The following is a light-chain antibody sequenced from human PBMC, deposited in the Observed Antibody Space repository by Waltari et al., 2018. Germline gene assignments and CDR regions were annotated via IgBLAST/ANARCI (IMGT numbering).Light chain of an antibody. Sequence: EKVMTQSPGTVSVSPGERATLSCRASQSVSGNVAWYQQRPGQAPSLLIYGASTRATGIPARFTGSGSGTEFTLSINGLQSEDFAVYFCQQYNSWPWTFGQGTKVEIK. CDR1: QSVSGN. CDR3: QQYNSWPWT. V-gene: IGKV3D-15*01. CDR2: GAS. J-gene: IGKJ1*01.